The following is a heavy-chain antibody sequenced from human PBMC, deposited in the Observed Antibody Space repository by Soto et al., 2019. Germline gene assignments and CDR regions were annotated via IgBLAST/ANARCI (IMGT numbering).Heavy chain of an antibody. Sequence: QITLKESGPTLVKVTQTVTLTCTFSGFSLSSTGVGVDWIRQPPGKALEGLALINWNDDKRYNPSLKSRLTITKDTSKNQVVLTMTNMDPVDTAAYYCARSGHNSGFFYYDYWGQGTLVTVSS. CDR2: INWNDDK. CDR1: GFSLSSTGVG. D-gene: IGHD3-22*01. V-gene: IGHV2-5*01. J-gene: IGHJ4*02. CDR3: ARSGHNSGFFYYDY.